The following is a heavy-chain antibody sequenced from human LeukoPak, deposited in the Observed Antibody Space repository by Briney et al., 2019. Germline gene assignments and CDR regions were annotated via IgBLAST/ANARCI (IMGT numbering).Heavy chain of an antibody. CDR1: GFTFSTYA. J-gene: IGHJ4*02. Sequence: GGPLRLSCAASGFTFSTYAMSWVRQAPGKGLEWVSAISDSGSSTYYADSVKGRFTISRDNSKNTLYLQMNSLRAEDTAVYYCAKDGRRRAYCSGGSCYPGANFDYWGQGTLVTVSS. D-gene: IGHD2-15*01. CDR3: AKDGRRRAYCSGGSCYPGANFDY. CDR2: ISDSGSST. V-gene: IGHV3-23*01.